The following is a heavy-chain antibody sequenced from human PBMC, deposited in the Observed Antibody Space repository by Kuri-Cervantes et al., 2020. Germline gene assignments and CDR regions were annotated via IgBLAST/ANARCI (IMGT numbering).Heavy chain of an antibody. CDR3: VSGTGPTTGTTLFDC. CDR1: GFTFSSYG. CDR2: ISYDGSNK. Sequence: GGSLRLSCAASGFTFSSYGMHWVRQAPGKGLEWVAVISYDGSNKYYADSVKGRFTISRDNAKNTLYLQMNSLRPEDTAVYYCVSGTGPTTGTTLFDCWGQGTLVTVSS. V-gene: IGHV3-30*03. D-gene: IGHD4-17*01. J-gene: IGHJ4*02.